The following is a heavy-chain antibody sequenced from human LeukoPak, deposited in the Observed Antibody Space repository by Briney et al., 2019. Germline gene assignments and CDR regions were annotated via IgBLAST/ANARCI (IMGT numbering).Heavy chain of an antibody. J-gene: IGHJ4*02. CDR2: IRYDVSKT. D-gene: IGHD4-17*01. Sequence: GGSLRLSCAASGFTFSSYAMHWVRQAPGKGLEWVTFIRYDVSKTYYADSVKGRFTISRDNSKNTLYLQMNSLRGEDTAVYYCAKDRWAGSRGAVTTCFDYWGQGTLVTVSS. V-gene: IGHV3-30*02. CDR3: AKDRWAGSRGAVTTCFDY. CDR1: GFTFSSYA.